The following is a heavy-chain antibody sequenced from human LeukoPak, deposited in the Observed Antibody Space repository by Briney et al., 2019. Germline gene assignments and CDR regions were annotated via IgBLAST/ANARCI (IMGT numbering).Heavy chain of an antibody. CDR3: AKDDYSYYAMDV. CDR2: ISGSGGST. CDR1: GFTFSNYA. J-gene: IGHJ6*02. Sequence: GGSLRLSCAASGFTFSNYAMSWVRQAPGKGLEWVSTISGSGGSTFYADSVKGRFTISRDNSRNTPYLQMNSLRAGDTAIYYCAKDDYSYYAMDVWGRGTTVTVSS. V-gene: IGHV3-23*01.